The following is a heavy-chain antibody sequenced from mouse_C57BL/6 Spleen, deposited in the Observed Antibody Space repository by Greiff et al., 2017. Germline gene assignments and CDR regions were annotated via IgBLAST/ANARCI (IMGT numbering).Heavy chain of an antibody. CDR2: FLPGSGST. D-gene: IGHD1-1*01. V-gene: IGHV1-9*01. CDR1: GYTFTGYW. J-gene: IGHJ2*01. CDR3: ARGITTVVAPFDY. Sequence: VQLQQSGAELMKPGASVKLSCKATGYTFTGYWIEWVKQRPGHGLEWIGEFLPGSGSTNYNGKFKGKATFTADTYSNTAYMQLSSLTTDDSAIYYCARGITTVVAPFDYWGQGTTLTVSS.